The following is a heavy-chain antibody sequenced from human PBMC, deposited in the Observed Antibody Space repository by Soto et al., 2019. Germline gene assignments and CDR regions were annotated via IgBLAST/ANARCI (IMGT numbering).Heavy chain of an antibody. CDR1: GFTFSSYG. J-gene: IGHJ6*02. D-gene: IGHD1-1*01. CDR2: MWYDGSNK. CDR3: ERDPLLSTDGTNDMDV. Sequence: GGSLRLSCAASGFTFSSYGMHWVRQAPGKGLEWVAVMWYDGSNKYYADSVKGRFTISRDNYKSTLYLQMNSLRAEDTAVYYCERDPLLSTDGTNDMDVWGQGTTVTVSS. V-gene: IGHV3-33*08.